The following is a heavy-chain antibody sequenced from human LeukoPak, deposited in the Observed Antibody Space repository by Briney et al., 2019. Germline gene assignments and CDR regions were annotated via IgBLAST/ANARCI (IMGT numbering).Heavy chain of an antibody. CDR2: ISGSGGST. Sequence: GGSLRLSCAASGFTFRSYAMSWVRQAPGKGLEWVSAISGSGGSTYYADSVKGRFTISRDNSKNTLYLPMNSLRPEDTAVYYCAKDHGIAVAGTLWGQGTLVTVSS. D-gene: IGHD6-19*01. CDR3: AKDHGIAVAGTL. CDR1: GFTFRSYA. J-gene: IGHJ4*02. V-gene: IGHV3-23*01.